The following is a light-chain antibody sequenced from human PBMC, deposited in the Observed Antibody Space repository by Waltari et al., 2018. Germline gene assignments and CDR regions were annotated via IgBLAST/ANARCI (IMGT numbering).Light chain of an antibody. J-gene: IGLJ1*01. Sequence: QSALTQPASVSGSPGQSITISCTGTSSDIGSQDYVSWYQLHPGKGPKLIIYEVSNRPSAISVRFSGSNSGNSASLTISGLQAEDEAVYYCCSYTVVTTSYVFGPGTTVTVL. CDR3: CSYTVVTTSYV. V-gene: IGLV2-14*01. CDR2: EVS. CDR1: SSDIGSQDY.